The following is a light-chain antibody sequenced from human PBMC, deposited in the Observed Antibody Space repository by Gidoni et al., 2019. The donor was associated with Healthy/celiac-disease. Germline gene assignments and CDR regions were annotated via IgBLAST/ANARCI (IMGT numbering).Light chain of an antibody. J-gene: IGKJ2*01. CDR3: QQYNNWPPYT. V-gene: IGKV3-15*01. CDR2: GAS. CDR1: QSVSSN. Sequence: EIVMTQSPATLSVSPGERATLSCRARQSVSSNLAGYQQKPGQAPRLLIYGASTRATGIPARCSGSWSGTEFTLTISSLQSEDFAVYYCQQYNNWPPYTFGQGTKLEIK.